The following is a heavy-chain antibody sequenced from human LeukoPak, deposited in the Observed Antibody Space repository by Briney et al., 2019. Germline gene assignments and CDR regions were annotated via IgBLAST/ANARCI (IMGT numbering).Heavy chain of an antibody. CDR3: AKGSYYDSSGPFYFDY. D-gene: IGHD3-22*01. Sequence: GGSLRLSCAASGFTFDDYAMHWVRQAPGEGLEWVSGISGSGDNTYYADSVKGRFTISRDNSKNTLYVQVNSLGTEDTAAYYCAKGSYYDSSGPFYFDYWGQGTLVTVSS. CDR1: GFTFDDYA. V-gene: IGHV3-23*01. CDR2: ISGSGDNT. J-gene: IGHJ4*02.